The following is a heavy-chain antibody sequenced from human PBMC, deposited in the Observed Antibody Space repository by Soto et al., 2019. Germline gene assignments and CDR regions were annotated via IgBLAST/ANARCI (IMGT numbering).Heavy chain of an antibody. CDR2: LTTYNGNA. V-gene: IGHV1-18*04. CDR1: GYTFTTYG. CDR3: AREDIVATIPPFDY. Sequence: QVQLVQSGTEVKKPGASVKVSCKASGYTFTTYGISWLRQAPGQGLEWLGWLTTYNGNANYAQKFRGRVTMTTDTSTSTAYMELRSLRSDDTAVYYCAREDIVATIPPFDYWGQGTLVIVSS. D-gene: IGHD5-12*01. J-gene: IGHJ4*02.